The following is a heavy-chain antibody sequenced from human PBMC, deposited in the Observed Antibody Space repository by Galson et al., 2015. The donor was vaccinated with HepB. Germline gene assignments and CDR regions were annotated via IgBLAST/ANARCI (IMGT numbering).Heavy chain of an antibody. D-gene: IGHD3-22*01. CDR3: ARDKDTAMVKDYYDSSGYYGTVDY. J-gene: IGHJ4*02. Sequence: SVKVSCKASGGTFSSYTIGWVRQAPGQGLEWMGRIIPILGIANYAQKFQGRVTITADKSTSTAYMELSSLRSEDTAVYYCARDKDTAMVKDYYDSSGYYGTVDYWGQGTLVTVSS. CDR2: IIPILGIA. CDR1: GGTFSSYT. V-gene: IGHV1-69*04.